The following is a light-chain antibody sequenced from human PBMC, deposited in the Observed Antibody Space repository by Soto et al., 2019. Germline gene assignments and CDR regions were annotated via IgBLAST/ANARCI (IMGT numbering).Light chain of an antibody. V-gene: IGLV2-14*01. J-gene: IGLJ3*02. CDR1: SSDVCGYNY. Sequence: QSALTQPASVSGSPGQSITISCTGTSSDVCGYNYVSWYQQHPGKAPKLMIYEVSYRPSGVSNRFSGSKSGHTASLTISGLQAEYEADYYCSSYTSSSTLVFGGGTKLTVL. CDR2: EVS. CDR3: SSYTSSSTLV.